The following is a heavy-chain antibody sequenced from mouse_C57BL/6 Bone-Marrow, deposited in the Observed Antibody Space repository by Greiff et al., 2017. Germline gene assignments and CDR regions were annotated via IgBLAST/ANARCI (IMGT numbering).Heavy chain of an antibody. CDR3: ARVPITTRINYYAMDY. V-gene: IGHV14-3*01. Sequence: VQLQQSVAELVRPGASVTLSCTASGFNIKNTYMHWVKQRPEQGLEWIGRIDPANGNTKYAPKFQGKATITADTSSNTAYLQLSSLTSEDTAIYYCARVPITTRINYYAMDYWGQGTSVTVSA. D-gene: IGHD1-1*01. CDR1: GFNIKNTY. CDR2: IDPANGNT. J-gene: IGHJ4*01.